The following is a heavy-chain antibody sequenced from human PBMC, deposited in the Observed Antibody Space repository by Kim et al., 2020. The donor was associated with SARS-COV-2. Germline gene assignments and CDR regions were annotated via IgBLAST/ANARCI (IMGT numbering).Heavy chain of an antibody. Sequence: SETLSLTCTVSGGSISSGGYYWSWIRQHPGKGLEWIGYIYYSGSTYYNPSLKSRVTISVDTSKNQFSLKLSSVTAADTAVYYCATPLPDSSGYRTGWRAFDIWGQGTMVTVSS. J-gene: IGHJ3*02. CDR3: ATPLPDSSGYRTGWRAFDI. CDR2: IYYSGST. V-gene: IGHV4-31*03. D-gene: IGHD3-22*01. CDR1: GGSISSGGYY.